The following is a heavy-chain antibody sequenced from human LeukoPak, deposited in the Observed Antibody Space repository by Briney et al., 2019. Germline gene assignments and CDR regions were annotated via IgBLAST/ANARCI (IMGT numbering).Heavy chain of an antibody. CDR3: ATLNYVWGGYRPGGDY. V-gene: IGHV4-39*07. CDR1: GGSISSSSYY. CDR2: IYYSGST. Sequence: SETLSLTCTVSGGSISSSSYYWGWIRQPPGKGLEWIGSIYYSGSTYYNPSLKSRVTISVDTSKNQFSLKLSSVTAADTAVYYCATLNYVWGGYRPGGDYWGQGTLVTVSS. D-gene: IGHD3-16*02. J-gene: IGHJ4*02.